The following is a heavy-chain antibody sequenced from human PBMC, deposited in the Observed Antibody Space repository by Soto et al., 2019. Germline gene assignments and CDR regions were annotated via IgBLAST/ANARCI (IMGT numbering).Heavy chain of an antibody. D-gene: IGHD3-9*01. J-gene: IGHJ3*02. Sequence: SETLSLTCTVSGGSISSSSYYWGWIRQPPGKGLEWIGSIYYSGSTYYNPSLKSRVTISVDTSKNQFSLKLSSVTAADTAVYYCARHPPTYYDILTGSDGAFDIWAEGQWSPSPQ. CDR1: GGSISSSSYY. V-gene: IGHV4-39*01. CDR3: ARHPPTYYDILTGSDGAFDI. CDR2: IYYSGST.